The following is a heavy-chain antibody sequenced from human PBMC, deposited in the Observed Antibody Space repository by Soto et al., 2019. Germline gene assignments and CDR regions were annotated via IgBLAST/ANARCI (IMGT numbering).Heavy chain of an antibody. CDR1: GGTFSSYV. CDR2: IIPMYGTV. V-gene: IGHV1-69*06. J-gene: IGHJ5*02. Sequence: QVQLVQSGAEVKKPGSSVKVSCKASGGTFSSYVINWVRQAPGQGPEWMGGIIPMYGTVNYAQKFQDRVTIIAVTSTSTAYMELSSLRSEDTAVYYCARDLGGCSGDTCRYNWFDPWGQGTLVTVSS. CDR3: ARDLGGCSGDTCRYNWFDP. D-gene: IGHD2-15*01.